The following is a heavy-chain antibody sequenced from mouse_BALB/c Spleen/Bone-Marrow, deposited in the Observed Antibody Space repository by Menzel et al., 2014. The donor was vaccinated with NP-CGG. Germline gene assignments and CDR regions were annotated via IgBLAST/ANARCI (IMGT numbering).Heavy chain of an antibody. Sequence: VQLQESGTELVKPGASVKLSCKASGYTFXSYYMFWVKQRPGQGHEWIGEINPSNGGTVFNEKFKSKVTLTVDKSSSTAYIQLSGLTSEDSAVYYCTRSAGTGFAYWGQGTLVTVS. D-gene: IGHD3-3*01. V-gene: IGHV1-53*01. CDR3: TRSAGTGFAY. CDR2: INPSNGGT. J-gene: IGHJ3*01. CDR1: GYTFXSYY.